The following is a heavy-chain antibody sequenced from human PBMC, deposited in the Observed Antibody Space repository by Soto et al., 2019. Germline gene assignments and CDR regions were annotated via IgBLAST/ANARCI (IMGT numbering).Heavy chain of an antibody. V-gene: IGHV3-23*01. J-gene: IGHJ4*02. Sequence: GGSLRLSCAASGFTFSSYAMSWVRQAPGKGLEWVSAISGSGGSTYYADSVKGRFTISRDNSKNTLYLQMNSLRAEDTAVYYCAKDLVGPAAAGTPFDYWGQGTLVTVSS. D-gene: IGHD6-13*01. CDR3: AKDLVGPAAAGTPFDY. CDR2: ISGSGGST. CDR1: GFTFSSYA.